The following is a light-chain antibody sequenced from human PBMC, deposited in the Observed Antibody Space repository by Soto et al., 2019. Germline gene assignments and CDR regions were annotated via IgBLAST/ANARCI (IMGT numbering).Light chain of an antibody. CDR1: NSNLGAGYD. Sequence: QSVLTQTPSVSGAPGQRVTISCTGSNSNLGAGYDVHWYQQHPGTAPKFLIYGNKNRPSGVPDRFSGSKAGTSASLAITSLQAEDEADYYCQSYDNSLSGLSYFFGTGTKLTVL. J-gene: IGLJ1*01. V-gene: IGLV1-40*01. CDR2: GNK. CDR3: QSYDNSLSGLSYF.